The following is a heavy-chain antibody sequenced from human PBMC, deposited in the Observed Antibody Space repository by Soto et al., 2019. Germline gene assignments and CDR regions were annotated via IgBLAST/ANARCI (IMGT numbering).Heavy chain of an antibody. D-gene: IGHD3-16*01. J-gene: IGHJ4*02. V-gene: IGHV3-23*01. CDR1: GLTVSSNYA. CDR3: AKDRRAGGNSAFYFDF. CDR2: ISATGGGT. Sequence: LRLSCAASGLTVSSNYAMSWVRQAPGKGLECVSPISATGGGTYYADSVKGRFTISRDNSHNTLYLQVHSLTAEDTAVYYCAKDRRAGGNSAFYFDFWGRGAQVTVSS.